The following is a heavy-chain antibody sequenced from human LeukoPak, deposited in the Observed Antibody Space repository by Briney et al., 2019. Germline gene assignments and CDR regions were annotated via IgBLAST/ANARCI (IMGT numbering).Heavy chain of an antibody. Sequence: SETLTLTCTVSGGTISSYYWSWIRQPPGKGLEWIGYINYSGSTNYNPSLKSRVTISEDTSKNLFSLKLSAVTAADSAVYYYAAQERSTLLIFWGQGTLVTVSS. CDR2: INYSGST. CDR3: AAQERSTLLIF. CDR1: GGTISSYY. V-gene: IGHV4-59*01. D-gene: IGHD2-15*01. J-gene: IGHJ4*02.